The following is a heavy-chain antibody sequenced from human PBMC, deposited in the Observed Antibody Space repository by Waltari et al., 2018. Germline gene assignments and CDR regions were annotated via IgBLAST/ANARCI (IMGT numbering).Heavy chain of an antibody. V-gene: IGHV4-38-2*01. CDR3: SRQVLGYCTSAACRRLES. D-gene: IGHD2-2*03. CDR2: VYHDGTT. J-gene: IGHJ4*02. Sequence: QVQLQESGPRLVEPSETLSFTCGVSGYSINSGFYWGWIRQSPGKGLEWIATVYHDGTTFYNPSLKSRVTISMDMSTNQFSLKLKSVTAADTAVYFCSRQVLGYCTSAACRRLESWGPGTLVTVSS. CDR1: GYSINSGFY.